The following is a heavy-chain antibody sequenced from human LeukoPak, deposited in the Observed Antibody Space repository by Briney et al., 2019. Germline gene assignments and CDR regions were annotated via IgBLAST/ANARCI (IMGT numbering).Heavy chain of an antibody. J-gene: IGHJ4*02. Sequence: SETLSLTCTVSGGSISSSSYYWGWIRQPPGKGLEWIGSIYYSWSTYYNPSLKSRVTISVDTSKNQFSLKLSSVTAADTAVYYCARDPGDSSFFDYWGQGTLVTVSS. CDR1: GGSISSSSYY. CDR3: ARDPGDSSFFDY. V-gene: IGHV4-39*07. D-gene: IGHD4-11*01. CDR2: IYYSWST.